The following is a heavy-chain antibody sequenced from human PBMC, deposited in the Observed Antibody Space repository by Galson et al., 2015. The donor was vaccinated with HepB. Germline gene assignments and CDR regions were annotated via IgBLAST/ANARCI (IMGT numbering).Heavy chain of an antibody. J-gene: IGHJ6*02. V-gene: IGHV3-66*01. D-gene: IGHD2-2*01. Sequence: SLRLSCAASGFTVSSNYMSWVRQAPGKGLEWVSVIYSGGSTYYADSVKGRFTISRDNSKNTLYLQMNSLRAEDTAVYYCARGQLVVPAALDVWGQGTTVTVSS. CDR1: GFTVSSNY. CDR2: IYSGGST. CDR3: ARGQLVVPAALDV.